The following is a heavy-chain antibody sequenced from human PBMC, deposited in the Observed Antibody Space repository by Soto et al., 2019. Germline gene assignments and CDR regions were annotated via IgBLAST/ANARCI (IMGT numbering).Heavy chain of an antibody. D-gene: IGHD3-10*01. J-gene: IGHJ6*02. CDR2: IKQDGSER. CDR1: GFTFSSYW. V-gene: IGHV3-7*03. Sequence: XGSLILSCAAAGFTFSSYWMSWVRQAPGKGLEWVANIKQDGSERYYVDSVKGRFTISRDNAKDSLYLQMNSLRAEDTAVYYCARGIGVDVWGQGNTVTVSS. CDR3: ARGIGVDV.